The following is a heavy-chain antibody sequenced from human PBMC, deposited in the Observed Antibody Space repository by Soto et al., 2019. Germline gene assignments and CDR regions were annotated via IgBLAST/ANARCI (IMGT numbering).Heavy chain of an antibody. V-gene: IGHV4-39*01. CDR2: IYYSGST. Sequence: QLQLQESGPGLVKPSETLSLTCTVSGGSISSSSYYWGWIRPPPGKGLEWIGSIYYSGSTYYNPSLKSRVPISVDTSKNQFSLKLSSVTAADTAVYYCAGAAVAIIDYWGQGTLVTVSS. CDR1: GGSISSSSYY. J-gene: IGHJ4*02. CDR3: AGAAVAIIDY. D-gene: IGHD6-19*01.